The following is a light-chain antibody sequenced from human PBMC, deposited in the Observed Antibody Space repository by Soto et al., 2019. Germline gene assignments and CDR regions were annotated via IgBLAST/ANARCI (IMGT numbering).Light chain of an antibody. Sequence: EIVLTQSPGTLSLSPGERATLSCRASQSVTSSFLAWYQQKPGQAPRLLIYGASIRATGIPDRFSGSGSGTEFPLTISRLEPEDFAVYYCQPYGSSTGTFGQGTKLE. CDR3: QPYGSSTGT. V-gene: IGKV3-20*01. CDR2: GAS. J-gene: IGKJ2*01. CDR1: QSVTSSF.